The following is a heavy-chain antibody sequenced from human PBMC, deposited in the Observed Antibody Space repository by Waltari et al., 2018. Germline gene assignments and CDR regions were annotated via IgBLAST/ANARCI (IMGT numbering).Heavy chain of an antibody. V-gene: IGHV1-24*01. J-gene: IGHJ4*02. CDR1: GYTLTELS. CDR3: ATDQTGITGTSAYYY. CDR2: FDPEDGET. Sequence: QVQLVQSGAEVKKHGASAKVSCKVSGYTLTELSLPRVRQAPGKGLEWMGGFDPEDGETIYAQKFQGRVTMTEDTSTDTAYMELSSLRSEDTAVYYCATDQTGITGTSAYYYWGQGTLVTVSS. D-gene: IGHD1-20*01.